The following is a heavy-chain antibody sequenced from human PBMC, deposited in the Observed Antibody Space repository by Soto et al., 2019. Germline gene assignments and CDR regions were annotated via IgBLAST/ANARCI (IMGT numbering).Heavy chain of an antibody. CDR1: VYTFTSYA. Sequence: GASVKVSCKASVYTFTSYAMHWVRQAPGQRLEWMGWINAGNGNTKYSQKFQGRVTITRDTSASTAYMELSSLRSEDTAVYYCARGARVVYSSGWYWFDPWGQGTLVTVSS. J-gene: IGHJ5*02. CDR2: INAGNGNT. V-gene: IGHV1-3*01. CDR3: ARGARVVYSSGWYWFDP. D-gene: IGHD6-19*01.